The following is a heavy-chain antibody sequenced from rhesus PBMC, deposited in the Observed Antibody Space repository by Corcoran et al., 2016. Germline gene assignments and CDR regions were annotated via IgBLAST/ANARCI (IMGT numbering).Heavy chain of an antibody. J-gene: IGHJ4*01. V-gene: IGHV4-160*01. D-gene: IGHD6-31*01. CDR2: IYGSGGST. Sequence: QVQLQESGPGLVKPSETLSLTCTVSGGATSDSSYWSWIRQPPGKGLEWMGRIYGSGGSTNYNPSLKSRVTISRDTSKNQFSLKLSSVTAADTAVYYCARDRIAAAGSAFGYWGQGVLVTVSS. CDR3: ARDRIAAAGSAFGY. CDR1: GGATSDSSY.